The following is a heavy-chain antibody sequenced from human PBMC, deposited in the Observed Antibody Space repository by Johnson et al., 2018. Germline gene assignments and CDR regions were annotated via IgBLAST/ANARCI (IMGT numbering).Heavy chain of an antibody. Sequence: VQLQESGGGLVEPGGSLRLSCAGSGFIFSSYWISWVRQAPGKGLERVANINRDGTEKWYLDSVKGRFTLSRDNAKSSLYLQMNSLRAEDTAFYYCAKGLSKSGYDAYYYYAMDVWGQGTTVTVSS. CDR3: AKGLSKSGYDAYYYYAMDV. V-gene: IGHV3-7*03. J-gene: IGHJ6*02. CDR2: INRDGTEK. CDR1: GFIFSSYW. D-gene: IGHD5-12*01.